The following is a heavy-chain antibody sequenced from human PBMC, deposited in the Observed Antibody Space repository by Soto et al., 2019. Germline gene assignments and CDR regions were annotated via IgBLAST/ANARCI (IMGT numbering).Heavy chain of an antibody. J-gene: IGHJ1*01. Sequence: ASVKVSCKASGYTFTSYGISWVRQAPGQGLEWMGWISAYNGNTNYAQKLQGRVTMTTDTSTSTAYMELRSLRSDDTAVYYCARAPYYYDSSGYYYAEYFQHWGQGTLVTVSS. D-gene: IGHD3-22*01. CDR1: GYTFTSYG. V-gene: IGHV1-18*01. CDR2: ISAYNGNT. CDR3: ARAPYYYDSSGYYYAEYFQH.